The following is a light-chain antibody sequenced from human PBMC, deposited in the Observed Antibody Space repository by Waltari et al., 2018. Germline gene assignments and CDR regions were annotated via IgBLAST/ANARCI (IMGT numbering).Light chain of an antibody. CDR3: SSYTSSSTLV. J-gene: IGLJ2*01. Sequence: QSALTQPASVSGSPGQPITISCTGNSSDVGYYNYVSCSQQHPGKAPKLMIYDVSNRPSWVSNPFAGSKSGNAASLTISGLQAEDEADYYCSSYTSSSTLVFGGGTKLTVL. CDR2: DVS. V-gene: IGLV2-14*03. CDR1: SSDVGYYNY.